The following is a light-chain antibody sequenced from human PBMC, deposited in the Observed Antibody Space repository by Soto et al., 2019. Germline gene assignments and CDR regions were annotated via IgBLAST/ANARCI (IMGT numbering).Light chain of an antibody. Sequence: DIQMTQSPSSLSASVGDRVTITCRASQSISSYLNWYQQKPGKAPKLLIYAASSLQSGVPSRFSGSXSGTDFTLTISSLQPEXFATYYCQQSYSTPRTFGQGTKVEIK. CDR2: AAS. V-gene: IGKV1-39*01. CDR1: QSISSY. J-gene: IGKJ1*01. CDR3: QQSYSTPRT.